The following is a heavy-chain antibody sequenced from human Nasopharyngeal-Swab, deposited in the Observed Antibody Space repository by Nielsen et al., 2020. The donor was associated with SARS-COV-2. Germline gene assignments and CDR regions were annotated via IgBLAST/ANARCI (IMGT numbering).Heavy chain of an antibody. D-gene: IGHD3/OR15-3a*01. J-gene: IGHJ6*03. CDR2: LWSDDWTT. CDR1: GFTFRNYA. V-gene: IGHV3-33*01. Sequence: GGSLRLSCAASGFTFRNYAMHWVRQAPDKGLEWVAVLWSDDWTTYYADSVKGRFTISRDNSKNTLYLQMNSLRAEDTAVYYCARELIFGGDLYYYYYMDVWGKGTTVTVSS. CDR3: ARELIFGGDLYYYYYMDV.